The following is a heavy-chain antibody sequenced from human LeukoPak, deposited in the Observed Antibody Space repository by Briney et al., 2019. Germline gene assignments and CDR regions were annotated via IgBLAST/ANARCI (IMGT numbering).Heavy chain of an antibody. CDR2: IYTSGST. Sequence: SETLSLTCTVSGDSISTLYWSWIRQPPGKGLEWIGRIYTSGSTNYNPSLKSRVTISVDTSKNQFSLKLSSVTAADTAVYYCARGTYGSGSFSWGQGTLVTVSS. D-gene: IGHD3-10*01. V-gene: IGHV4-4*08. J-gene: IGHJ5*02. CDR1: GDSISTLY. CDR3: ARGTYGSGSFS.